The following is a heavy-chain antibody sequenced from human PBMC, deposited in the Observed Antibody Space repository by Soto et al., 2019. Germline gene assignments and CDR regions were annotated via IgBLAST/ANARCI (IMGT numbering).Heavy chain of an antibody. CDR3: ARHLTYCSAGSCYSDFPYYGMDV. V-gene: IGHV4-59*01. CDR1: GGSISSYY. CDR2: IYYSGST. J-gene: IGHJ6*02. D-gene: IGHD2-15*01. Sequence: PSETLSLTCTVSGGSISSYYWSWIRQPPGKGLEWIGYIYYSGSTNYNPSLKSRVTISVDTSKNQFSLKLSSVTAADTAVYYCARHLTYCSAGSCYSDFPYYGMDVRGQATTVSVSS.